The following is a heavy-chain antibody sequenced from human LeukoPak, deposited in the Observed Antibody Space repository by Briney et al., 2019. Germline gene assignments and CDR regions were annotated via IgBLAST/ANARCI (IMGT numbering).Heavy chain of an antibody. CDR3: ARDWSKDGDSWWFGP. Sequence: SQTLSLTCTVSGGSISSGGYYWSWIRQHPGKGLEWIGYIYYSGSTYYNPSLKSRVTISVNTSKNQFSLKLSSVTAADTAVYYCARDWSKDGDSWWFGPWGQGTLVTVSS. CDR1: GGSISSGGYY. V-gene: IGHV4-31*03. J-gene: IGHJ5*02. D-gene: IGHD2-8*02. CDR2: IYYSGST.